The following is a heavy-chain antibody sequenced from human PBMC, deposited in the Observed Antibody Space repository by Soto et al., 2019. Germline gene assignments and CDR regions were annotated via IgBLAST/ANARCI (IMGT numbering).Heavy chain of an antibody. D-gene: IGHD5-12*01. CDR2: IIPILGIA. CDR1: GGTFSSYT. Sequence: QVQLVQSGAEVKKPGSSVKVSCKASGGTFSSYTISWVRQAPGQGLEWMGRIIPILGIANYAQKFQGRVTITADKSTSTAYMELSSLRSVDTAVYYCARDKGWLRTALADYWGQGTLVSVSS. J-gene: IGHJ4*02. V-gene: IGHV1-69*08. CDR3: ARDKGWLRTALADY.